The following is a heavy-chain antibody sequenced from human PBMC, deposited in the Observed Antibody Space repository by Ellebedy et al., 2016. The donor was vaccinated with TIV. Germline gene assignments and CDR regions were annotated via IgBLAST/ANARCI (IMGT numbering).Heavy chain of an antibody. CDR2: ISGSSSDI. Sequence: GESLKISCVASGFIFSSYSMNWVRQAPGKGLEWVSSISGSSSDIYYTDSVKGRFTISRYNAKNSLYLQMNSLRDEDTAVYYCARGVSYYGSSGYYPPFDYWGQGTLVTVSS. CDR1: GFIFSSYS. V-gene: IGHV3-48*02. D-gene: IGHD3-22*01. CDR3: ARGVSYYGSSGYYPPFDY. J-gene: IGHJ4*02.